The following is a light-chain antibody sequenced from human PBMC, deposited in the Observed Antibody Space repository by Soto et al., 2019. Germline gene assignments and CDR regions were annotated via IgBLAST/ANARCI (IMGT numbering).Light chain of an antibody. J-gene: IGKJ2*01. V-gene: IGKV3-15*01. CDR3: QQYHHWPQYT. CDR2: GAS. CDR1: QSVSSN. Sequence: EIVMTQSPATLSVSPGERATLSCRASQSVSSNLAWYQQKPGQAPRLLFYGASTTATGIPARFSGSGSGTAFTLTITRLQSEVFAVYYCQQYHHWPQYTFGQGTKVQIK.